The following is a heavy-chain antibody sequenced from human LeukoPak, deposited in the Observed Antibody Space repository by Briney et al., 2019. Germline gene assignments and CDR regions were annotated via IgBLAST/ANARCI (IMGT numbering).Heavy chain of an antibody. CDR3: ARQRRSSTIKNYFDY. Sequence: KPSETLSLTCTVSGGSISSSYYYWGWIRQPPGKGLEWIGSIYYSGSTYYNPSLKSRVTISVDTSKNQFSLKLNSVTAADTAVYYCARQRRSSTIKNYFDYWGQGTLVTVSS. J-gene: IGHJ4*02. D-gene: IGHD2-2*01. V-gene: IGHV4-39*01. CDR2: IYYSGST. CDR1: GGSISSSYYY.